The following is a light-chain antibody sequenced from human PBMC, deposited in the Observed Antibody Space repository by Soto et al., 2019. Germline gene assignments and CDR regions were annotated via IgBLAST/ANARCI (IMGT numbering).Light chain of an antibody. CDR1: QSIRTW. CDR2: DAS. J-gene: IGKJ5*01. CDR3: QQYNSYPYT. Sequence: DIQLTQTPSTLSASVGDDVTITCRASQSIRTWLAWYQQKPGKAPKLLIYDASTLESGVSSGFSGSGSGTEFTLTISSLQPDDFATYYCQQYNSYPYTFGQGTRLEIK. V-gene: IGKV1-5*01.